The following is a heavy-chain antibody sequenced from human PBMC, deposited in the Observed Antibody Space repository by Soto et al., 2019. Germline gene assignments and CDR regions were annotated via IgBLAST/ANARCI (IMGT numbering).Heavy chain of an antibody. V-gene: IGHV3-33*01. CDR1: GFTFSSFG. D-gene: IGHD3-3*01. J-gene: IGHJ6*02. CDR2: IWYDGSKK. Sequence: QVQVVESGGGVVQPGRSLRLSCAASGFTFSSFGMHWFRQAPGKGLEWVSLIWYDGSKKSYGDSVKGRFTISRDNSRNTVYLQMNSLRADDTAVYYCARAASYYSLWSGYYPSRNGMDVWGQGTTVTVSS. CDR3: ARAASYYSLWSGYYPSRNGMDV.